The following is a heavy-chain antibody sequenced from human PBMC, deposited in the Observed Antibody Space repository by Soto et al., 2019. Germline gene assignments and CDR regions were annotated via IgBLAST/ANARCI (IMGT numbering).Heavy chain of an antibody. D-gene: IGHD3-9*01. J-gene: IGHJ5*02. Sequence: ASLKVSCKVSGYTLNELSMHWVRQARGKVLEWMGGFDPEDGETIYAQKFQGRVTMTEDTSTDTAYMELSSLRSDDTAVYYCARYYYDILTGSTWFDPWGQGTLVNVSS. CDR1: GYTLNELS. V-gene: IGHV1-24*01. CDR2: FDPEDGET. CDR3: ARYYYDILTGSTWFDP.